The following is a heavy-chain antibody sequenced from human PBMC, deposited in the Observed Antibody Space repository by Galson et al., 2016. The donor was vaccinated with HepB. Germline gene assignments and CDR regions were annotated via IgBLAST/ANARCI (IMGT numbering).Heavy chain of an antibody. D-gene: IGHD6-19*01. Sequence: SETLSLTCAVYGGSFSGYYWNWIRQPPGKGLEWIGEINHSGSANYNPSLKSRVTISVDTSKNQLSLKLSSVTAADTAVYYCARGRRNGWSSSWFDPWGQGTLVTVSS. CDR1: GGSFSGYY. J-gene: IGHJ5*02. V-gene: IGHV4-34*01. CDR3: ARGRRNGWSSSWFDP. CDR2: INHSGSA.